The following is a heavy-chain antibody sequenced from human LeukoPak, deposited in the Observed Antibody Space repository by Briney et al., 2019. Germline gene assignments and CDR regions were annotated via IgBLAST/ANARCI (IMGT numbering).Heavy chain of an antibody. CDR2: ISGSGGST. J-gene: IGHJ4*02. CDR1: GFTFSSYA. Sequence: GGSLRLSCAASGFTFSSYAMSWIRQAPGKGLEWVSAISGSGGSTYYAESVKGRFTMSRDNSKNTLYLQMNSLRAEDTAVYYCAKDMTGTTISSYFDYWGQGTLVTVSS. CDR3: AKDMTGTTISSYFDY. V-gene: IGHV3-23*01. D-gene: IGHD1-1*01.